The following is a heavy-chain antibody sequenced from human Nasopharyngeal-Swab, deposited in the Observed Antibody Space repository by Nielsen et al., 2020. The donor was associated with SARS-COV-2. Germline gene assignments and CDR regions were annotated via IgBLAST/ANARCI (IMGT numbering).Heavy chain of an antibody. D-gene: IGHD3-16*02. CDR1: GYTFTSYG. CDR2: ISAYNGNT. CDR3: ARRGPPHVTFGGVIVRSDDAFDI. J-gene: IGHJ3*02. V-gene: IGHV1-18*01. Sequence: ASVKVSCKASGYTFTSYGIGWVRQAPGQGLEWMGWISAYNGNTNYAQKLQGRVTMTTDTSTSTAYMELRSLRSDDTAVYYCARRGPPHVTFGGVIVRSDDAFDIWGQGTMVTVSS.